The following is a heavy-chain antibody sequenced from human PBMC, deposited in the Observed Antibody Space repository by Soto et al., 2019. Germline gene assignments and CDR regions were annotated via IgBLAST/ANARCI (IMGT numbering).Heavy chain of an antibody. CDR3: ARGPRGWLRWYGWFDP. D-gene: IGHD5-12*01. V-gene: IGHV3-7*01. Sequence: EVQLVESGGGLVQPGESLRLSCAASGFTFSSYWMSWVRQAPGKGLEWVANIKQDGSEKYYVDSVKGRFTISRDNAKNSLYLQMNSLRAEDTAVYYCARGPRGWLRWYGWFDPWGQGTLVTVSS. J-gene: IGHJ5*02. CDR1: GFTFSSYW. CDR2: IKQDGSEK.